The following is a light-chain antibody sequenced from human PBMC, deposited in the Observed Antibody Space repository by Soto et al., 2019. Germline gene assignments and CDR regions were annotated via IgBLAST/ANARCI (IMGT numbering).Light chain of an antibody. CDR2: NNN. Sequence: QSVLTQPPSASGTPGQRVTISCSGSSSNIGSKTVNWYQQVPGTPTKLLIYNNNQRPSGVPDRFSGSKSGTSASLAISALQSEDEADYYCAAWDDSLNGVIFGGGTKPTVL. CDR3: AAWDDSLNGVI. CDR1: SSNIGSKT. J-gene: IGLJ2*01. V-gene: IGLV1-44*01.